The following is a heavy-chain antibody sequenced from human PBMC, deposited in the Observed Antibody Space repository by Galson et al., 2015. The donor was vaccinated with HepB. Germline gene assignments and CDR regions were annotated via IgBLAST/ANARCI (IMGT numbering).Heavy chain of an antibody. CDR1: GFTFSNYD. CDR3: AKDSSPLDP. V-gene: IGHV3-23*01. Sequence: SLRLSCAASGFTFSNYDMSWVRQAPGKGLEWVSGIGSSGGSTYYAESVKGRFTISRDNSKNTLSLQMNSLRADDTAVNYCAKDSSPLDPWGQGTLVTVSS. J-gene: IGHJ5*02. CDR2: IGSSGGST.